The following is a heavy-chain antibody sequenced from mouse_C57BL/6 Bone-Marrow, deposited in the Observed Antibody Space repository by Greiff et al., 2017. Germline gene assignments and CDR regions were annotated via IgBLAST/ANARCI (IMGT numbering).Heavy chain of an antibody. CDR2: IDPANGNT. D-gene: IGHD1-1*01. CDR3: ARSNYYGSSYYFDY. V-gene: IGHV14-3*01. CDR1: GFNFKNTY. J-gene: IGHJ2*01. Sequence: EVQLVESVAELVRPGASVKLSCTASGFNFKNTYMHWVKQRPEQGLEWIGRIDPANGNTKYAPKFQGKATITADTSSNTAYLQLSSLTSEDTAIYYCARSNYYGSSYYFDYWGQGTTLTVSS.